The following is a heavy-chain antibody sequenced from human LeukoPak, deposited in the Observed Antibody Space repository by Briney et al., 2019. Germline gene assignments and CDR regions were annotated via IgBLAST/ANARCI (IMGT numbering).Heavy chain of an antibody. J-gene: IGHJ3*02. CDR3: TRVPRTAVGI. CDR2: MNPNSGNT. V-gene: IGHV1-8*01. D-gene: IGHD6-19*01. Sequence: GASVKVSCKASGYTFISYDINWVRHATGQRLEWMGYMNPNSGNTRYAQKFQGRVTMTRNTSISTAYMELSSLRSEDTAVYYCTRVPRTAVGIWGQGTMVSVSS. CDR1: GYTFISYD.